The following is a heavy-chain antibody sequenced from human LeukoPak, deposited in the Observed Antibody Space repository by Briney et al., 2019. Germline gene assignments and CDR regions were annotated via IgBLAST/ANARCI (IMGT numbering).Heavy chain of an antibody. J-gene: IGHJ3*02. CDR1: GFTFSSYW. CDR2: IKQDGSEK. Sequence: GGSLRLSCAASGFTFSSYWMTWVRQAPGKGLEWVANIKQDGSEKYYVDSVKGRFTISRDNAKNSLYLQMNSLRAEDTAVYYCARGHGVVPASDDPFDIWGQGTMVTVSS. D-gene: IGHD2-2*01. CDR3: ARGHGVVPASDDPFDI. V-gene: IGHV3-7*01.